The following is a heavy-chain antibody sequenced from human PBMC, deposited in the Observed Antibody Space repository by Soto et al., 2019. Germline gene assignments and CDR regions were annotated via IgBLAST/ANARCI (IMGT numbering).Heavy chain of an antibody. D-gene: IGHD1-26*01. CDR2: ISDSGGST. J-gene: IGHJ4*02. V-gene: IGHV3-23*01. CDR3: ERESVTATFHLPLDY. CDR1: GFTFRNYA. Sequence: PGGSLRLSCGASGFTFRNYAMSWVRQAPGKGLEWVSAISDSGGSTYYADSVKGRFTISRDNSKSTLYVQMSSLRAEDTAVYSCERESVTATFHLPLDYWGQGTLVTVSS.